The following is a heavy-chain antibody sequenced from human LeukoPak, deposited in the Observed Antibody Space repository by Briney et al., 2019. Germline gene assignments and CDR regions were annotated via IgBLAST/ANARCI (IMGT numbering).Heavy chain of an antibody. D-gene: IGHD3-22*01. J-gene: IGHJ6*03. V-gene: IGHV1-18*01. Sequence: ASVKVSCKASGYTFTSYGISWVRQAPGQGLEWMGWISAYNGNTNYAQKLQGRVTMTTDTSTSTAYMELRSLRAEDTAVYYCAKDTTTMMYNYHYMDVWGKGTTVTISS. CDR1: GYTFTSYG. CDR2: ISAYNGNT. CDR3: AKDTTTMMYNYHYMDV.